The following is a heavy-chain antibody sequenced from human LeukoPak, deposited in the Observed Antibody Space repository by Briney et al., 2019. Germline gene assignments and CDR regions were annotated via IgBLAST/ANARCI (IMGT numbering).Heavy chain of an antibody. CDR1: GFTFSSYA. J-gene: IGHJ4*02. V-gene: IGHV3-23*01. CDR2: ISGSGGST. CDR3: AKGRGYYCDSSGYWTY. Sequence: PGGSLRLSCAASGFTFSSYAMSWVRQAPGKGLEWVSAISGSGGSTYYADSVKGRFTISRDNSKNTLYLQMNSLRAEDTAVYYCAKGRGYYCDSSGYWTYWGQGTLVTVSS. D-gene: IGHD3-22*01.